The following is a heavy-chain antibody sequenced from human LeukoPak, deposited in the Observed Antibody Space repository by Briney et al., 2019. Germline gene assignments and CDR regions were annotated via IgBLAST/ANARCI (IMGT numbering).Heavy chain of an antibody. Sequence: SETLSLTCAVYGGSFSGYYWSWIRQPPGKGLEWIGEINHSGSTNYNPSLKSRVTISVDTSKNQFSLKLSSVTAADTAVHYCARPLTYSSSWFDAFDIWGQGTMVTVSS. V-gene: IGHV4-34*01. CDR3: ARPLTYSSSWFDAFDI. CDR2: INHSGST. CDR1: GGSFSGYY. D-gene: IGHD6-13*01. J-gene: IGHJ3*02.